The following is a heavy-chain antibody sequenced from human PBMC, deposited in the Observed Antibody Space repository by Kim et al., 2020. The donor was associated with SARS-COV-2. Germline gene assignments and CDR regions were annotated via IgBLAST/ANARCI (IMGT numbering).Heavy chain of an antibody. Sequence: GGSLRLSCAASGFTFTSYAMTWVRQAPGKGLEWVSVISAGGETTYYADSVKGRFTISRDISKSTLYLQMNSLRADDTAVYYCVKSLEYHLLRGGGMDVWG. CDR1: GFTFTSYA. D-gene: IGHD2-2*01. CDR2: ISAGGETT. V-gene: IGHV3-23*01. CDR3: VKSLEYHLLRGGGMDV. J-gene: IGHJ6*01.